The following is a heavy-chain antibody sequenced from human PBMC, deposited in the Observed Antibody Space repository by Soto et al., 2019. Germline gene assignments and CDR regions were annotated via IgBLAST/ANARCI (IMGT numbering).Heavy chain of an antibody. CDR1: RGSFGSSA. J-gene: IGHJ6*04. CDR3: ARDKGGHYYDILTGYYRCYGMEV. Sequence: SAKVCWNASRGSFGSSASRWVRQATGQGLEWMGGIIPIFGTANYAQKFQGRVTMTRDTSTSTVYMELSSLRSEDTAVYYCARDKGGHYYDILTGYYRCYGMEVWREGTTVTVSS. V-gene: IGHV1-69*05. D-gene: IGHD3-9*01. CDR2: IIPIFGTA.